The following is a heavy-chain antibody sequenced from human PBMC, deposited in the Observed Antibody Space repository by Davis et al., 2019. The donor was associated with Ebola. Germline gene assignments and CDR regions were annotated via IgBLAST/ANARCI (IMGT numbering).Heavy chain of an antibody. CDR1: GFTFSSYA. Sequence: GESLKISCAASGFTFSSYAMSWVRQAPGKGLEWVSAISGSGGSTYYADSVKGRFTISRDNFKNTLYLQMNSLRAEDTAAYYCAKDLVSIRVVSFDYWGQGTLVTVSS. CDR2: ISGSGGST. CDR3: AKDLVSIRVVSFDY. V-gene: IGHV3-23*01. D-gene: IGHD2-15*01. J-gene: IGHJ4*02.